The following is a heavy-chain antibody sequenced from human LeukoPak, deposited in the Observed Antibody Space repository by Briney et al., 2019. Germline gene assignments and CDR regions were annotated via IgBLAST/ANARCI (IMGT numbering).Heavy chain of an antibody. CDR3: AKGRITGTSY. Sequence: GGSLRLSCAASGFSVSGNYMNWVRQAPGKGLEWVSVIYSGGGTYYADSVKGRFTISGDNSKSTLYLQMNSLRAEDTAVYYCAKGRITGTSYWGQGTLVTVSS. D-gene: IGHD1-7*01. V-gene: IGHV3-53*01. CDR2: IYSGGGT. J-gene: IGHJ4*02. CDR1: GFSVSGNY.